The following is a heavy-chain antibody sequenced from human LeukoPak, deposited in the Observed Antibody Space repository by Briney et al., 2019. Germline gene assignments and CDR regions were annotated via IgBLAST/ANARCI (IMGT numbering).Heavy chain of an antibody. V-gene: IGHV1-69*04. D-gene: IGHD4-23*01. CDR3: ARDAATYDYGGNLDY. CDR2: IIPILGIA. J-gene: IGHJ4*02. Sequence: SVKVSCKASGGTFSSYAISWVRQAPGQGLEWMGRIIPILGIANYAQKFQGRVTITADKSTSTAYMELSSLRSEDTAVYYCARDAATYDYGGNLDYWGQGTLVTVSS. CDR1: GGTFSSYA.